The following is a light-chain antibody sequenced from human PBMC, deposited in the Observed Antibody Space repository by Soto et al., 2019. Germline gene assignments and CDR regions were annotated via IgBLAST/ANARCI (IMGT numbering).Light chain of an antibody. CDR2: AAS. V-gene: IGKV1-39*01. J-gene: IGKJ1*01. Sequence: DIQMTQSPSSLSASVGDRVTITCRAGQSISSYLNWYQQKPGKAPKLLIYAASSLQSGVPSRFSGSGSGTXXTLTISSLQPEDFATYYCQQSYSTPRTFGQGTKVEIK. CDR3: QQSYSTPRT. CDR1: QSISSY.